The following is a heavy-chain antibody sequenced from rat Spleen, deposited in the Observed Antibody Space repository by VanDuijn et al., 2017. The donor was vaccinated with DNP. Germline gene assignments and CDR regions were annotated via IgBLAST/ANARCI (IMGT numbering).Heavy chain of an antibody. D-gene: IGHD1-4*01. CDR2: ISYDGSRN. J-gene: IGHJ2*01. V-gene: IGHV5-7*01. Sequence: EVQLVESGGGLVQPGRSLKLSCAASGSTFRDHNIAWVRQAPKNGLEWVATISYDGSRNYYRDSVKGRFIITRDNAKSTLYLRMDSLRSEDTDTYCCARRPPPTRGPLDYWGHGVMVTVSS. CDR1: GSTFRDHN. CDR3: ARRPPPTRGPLDY.